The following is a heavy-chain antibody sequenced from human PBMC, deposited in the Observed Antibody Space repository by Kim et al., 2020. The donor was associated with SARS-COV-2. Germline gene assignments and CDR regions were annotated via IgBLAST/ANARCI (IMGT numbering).Heavy chain of an antibody. D-gene: IGHD3-3*01. CDR3: TREGDFWSGYSEY. V-gene: IGHV3-49*02. J-gene: IGHJ4*02. Sequence: YAASVKGRFTISRDDSKSIAYLQMNSLKTEDTAVYYCTREGDFWSGYSEYWGQGTLVTVSS.